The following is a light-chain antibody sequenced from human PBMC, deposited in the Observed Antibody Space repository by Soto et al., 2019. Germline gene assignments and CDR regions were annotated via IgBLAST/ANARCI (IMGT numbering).Light chain of an antibody. CDR1: QSVSGSC. CDR3: RQYGSSPFT. J-gene: IGKJ3*01. CDR2: GAS. Sequence: EIVLTQSPGTLSLSPGERATLSCRASQSVSGSCLAWYQQKPGQAPRLLTYGASSRATGIPDRFSGSGSGTDFTLTISRLEPEDFAVYYCRQYGSSPFTFGPGTKGDIK. V-gene: IGKV3-20*01.